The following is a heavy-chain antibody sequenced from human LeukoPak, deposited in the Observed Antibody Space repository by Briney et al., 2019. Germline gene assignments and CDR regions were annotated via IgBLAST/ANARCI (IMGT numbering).Heavy chain of an antibody. CDR3: ARGQRGDY. V-gene: IGHV3-48*01. Sequence: GGSLRLSCLASGFTFSNYAMHWVRQAPGKGLEWVSYISTTSSFTNYADSVKGRFTISRDNAKNSLFLQMNSLRADDTAVYYCARGQRGDYWGQGTLVTVSS. D-gene: IGHD6-25*01. CDR2: ISTTSSFT. CDR1: GFTFSNYA. J-gene: IGHJ4*02.